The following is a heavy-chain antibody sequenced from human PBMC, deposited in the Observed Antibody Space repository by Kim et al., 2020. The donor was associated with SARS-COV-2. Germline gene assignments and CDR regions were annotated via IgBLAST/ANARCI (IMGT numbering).Heavy chain of an antibody. CDR2: ISAYNGNT. Sequence: ASVKVSCKASGYIFSTYAITWVRQAPGQGLEWMGWISAYNGNTNYAQKFQGRVTMTTDTSTSTVYMELRSLRSDDTAVYYCARTSTGDYWGQVTLVTVSS. V-gene: IGHV1-18*04. CDR1: GYIFSTYA. J-gene: IGHJ4*02. CDR3: ARTSTGDY. D-gene: IGHD3-9*01.